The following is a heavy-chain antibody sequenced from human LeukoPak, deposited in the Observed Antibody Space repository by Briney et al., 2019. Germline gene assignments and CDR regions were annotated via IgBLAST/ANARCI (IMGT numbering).Heavy chain of an antibody. V-gene: IGHV3-33*01. J-gene: IGHJ4*02. CDR1: GFTFSSYG. CDR3: ARESIAVAGREL. CDR2: IWYDGSNK. Sequence: GRSLRLSCAASGFTFSSYGMHWVRQAPGKGLEWVAVIWYDGSNKYYADSVKGRFTISRDNSKNTLYLQMNSLRAEDTAVYYCARESIAVAGRELWGQGTLVTVSS. D-gene: IGHD6-19*01.